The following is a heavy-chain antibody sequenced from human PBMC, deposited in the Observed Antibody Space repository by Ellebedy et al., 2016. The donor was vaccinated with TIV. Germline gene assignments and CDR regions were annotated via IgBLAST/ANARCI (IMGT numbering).Heavy chain of an antibody. V-gene: IGHV3-7*01. D-gene: IGHD3-22*01. CDR2: INQDGSAK. Sequence: GESLKISCAASGLTFSSHWMTWVRRAPGKGLEWVANINQDGSAKHYVDSVKGRFTISRDNSKNTLYLQMNSLRAEDTAVYYCAKDLWYYDSSGYYPNGDAFDIWGQGTMVTVSS. J-gene: IGHJ3*02. CDR1: GLTFSSHW. CDR3: AKDLWYYDSSGYYPNGDAFDI.